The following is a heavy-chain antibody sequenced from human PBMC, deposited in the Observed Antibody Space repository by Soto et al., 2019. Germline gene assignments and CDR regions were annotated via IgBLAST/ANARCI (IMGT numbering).Heavy chain of an antibody. CDR2: ISAYNGNT. D-gene: IGHD1-1*01. J-gene: IGHJ6*02. CDR1: GYTFTSYG. V-gene: IGHV1-18*01. Sequence: QVQLVQSGAEVKKPGASVKVSCKASGYTFTSYGISWVRQAPGQGLEWMGWISAYNGNTNYAQKLQGRVTMTTXTXTXXAYMELRSLRSDDTAVYYCAREGETTHYYYYGMDVWAKGPRSPSP. CDR3: AREGETTHYYYYGMDV.